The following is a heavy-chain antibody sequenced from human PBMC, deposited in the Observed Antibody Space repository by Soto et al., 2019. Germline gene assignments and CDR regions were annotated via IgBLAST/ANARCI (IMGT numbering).Heavy chain of an antibody. CDR2: IYYSGST. J-gene: IGHJ4*02. D-gene: IGHD2-21*02. CDR1: GGSISPYY. V-gene: IGHV4-59*01. CDR3: ARARLRQIGWTFEY. Sequence: QVRLQESGPGLVKPSETLSLTCTVSGGSISPYYWSWIRQPPGRGLEWIGYIYYSGSTNYAPSLRNRLTISIDTSKTQFSLKLTSGTPADTAVYYCARARLRQIGWTFEYWGQGILATVSS.